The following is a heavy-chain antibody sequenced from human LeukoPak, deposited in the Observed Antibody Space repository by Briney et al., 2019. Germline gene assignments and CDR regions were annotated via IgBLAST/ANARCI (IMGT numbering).Heavy chain of an antibody. CDR3: ASIIAARQWYFDY. Sequence: SDTLSLTCTVSGRSISSSSYYWGWIRQPPGKGLEWIGSIYYSRSTYYNPSLQSRVNISVDTSKNQFSLKLSSVTAADTAVYYCASIIAARQWYFDYWGQGTLVSVSS. J-gene: IGHJ4*02. CDR1: GRSISSSSYY. D-gene: IGHD6-6*01. V-gene: IGHV4-39*01. CDR2: IYYSRST.